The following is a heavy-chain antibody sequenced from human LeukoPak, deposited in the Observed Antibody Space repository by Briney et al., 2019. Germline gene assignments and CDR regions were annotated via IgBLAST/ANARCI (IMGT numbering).Heavy chain of an antibody. Sequence: WETLSLTCAVSGGSFSAYYWSWIRQPPGKGLEWIGEVNHSGSTNYNPSLKSRVTISVDTSKNQFSLKLSSVTAADTAVYYCARGDLGYCSGGSCYLYYFDYWGQGTLVTVSS. D-gene: IGHD2-15*01. CDR2: VNHSGST. V-gene: IGHV4-34*01. J-gene: IGHJ4*02. CDR1: GGSFSAYY. CDR3: ARGDLGYCSGGSCYLYYFDY.